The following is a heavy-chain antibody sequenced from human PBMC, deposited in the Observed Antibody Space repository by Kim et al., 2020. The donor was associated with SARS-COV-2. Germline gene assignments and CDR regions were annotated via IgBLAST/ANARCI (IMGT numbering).Heavy chain of an antibody. CDR3: VRDGGGDLDY. Sequence: SETLSLTCIVSGGSISSGDYYWSWIRQPPGKGLEWIGYTYYSGSTYYNPSLKSRVTISVDTSKNQFSLKLSPVTAAVTAGYYCVRDGGGDLDYWVQGTLV. V-gene: IGHV4-30-4*01. CDR1: GGSISSGDYY. D-gene: IGHD2-15*01. CDR2: TYYSGST. J-gene: IGHJ4*02.